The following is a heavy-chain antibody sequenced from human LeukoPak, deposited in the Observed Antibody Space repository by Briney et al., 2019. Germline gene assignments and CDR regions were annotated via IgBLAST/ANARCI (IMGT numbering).Heavy chain of an antibody. Sequence: SETLSLTCTVSGGSISSSSYYWGWIRQPPGKGLEWIGSIYYSGSTYYNPSLKSRVTISVDTSKNQFSLKLSSVTAADTAVHYCARLSDDSSGYPYYFDYWGQGTLVTVSS. J-gene: IGHJ4*02. CDR1: GGSISSSSYY. D-gene: IGHD3-22*01. V-gene: IGHV4-39*01. CDR3: ARLSDDSSGYPYYFDY. CDR2: IYYSGST.